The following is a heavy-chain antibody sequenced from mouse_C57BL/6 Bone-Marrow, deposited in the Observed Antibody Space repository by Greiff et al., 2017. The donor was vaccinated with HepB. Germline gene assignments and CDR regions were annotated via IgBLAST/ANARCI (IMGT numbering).Heavy chain of an antibody. D-gene: IGHD2-3*01. Sequence: QVQLQQPGAELVKPGASVKLSCKASGYTFNSYWMHWVKQRPGQGLEWIGMIHPNSGSTNYNGKFKSKATLTVDKSSSTAYLQLSSLTSEDSAVYDSAGMALYDSYYLDYWGQGTTLTVSS. CDR3: AGMALYDSYYLDY. V-gene: IGHV1-64*01. CDR2: IHPNSGST. J-gene: IGHJ2*01. CDR1: GYTFNSYW.